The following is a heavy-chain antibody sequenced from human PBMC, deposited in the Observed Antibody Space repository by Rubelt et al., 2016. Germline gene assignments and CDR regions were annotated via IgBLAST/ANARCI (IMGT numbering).Heavy chain of an antibody. J-gene: IGHJ4*02. CDR2: ISAYNGNT. D-gene: IGHD5-24*01. Sequence: QVQLVQSGAEVKKPGASVKVSCKASGYTFTSYYMHWVRQAPGPGLEWMGWISAYNGNTNYGQKFQCRVTMTTDTSTSTAYMELRSLRSDDTAVYYCARERDDYGDYWGQGTLVTVSS. CDR1: GYTFTSYY. CDR3: ARERDDYGDY. V-gene: IGHV1-18*04.